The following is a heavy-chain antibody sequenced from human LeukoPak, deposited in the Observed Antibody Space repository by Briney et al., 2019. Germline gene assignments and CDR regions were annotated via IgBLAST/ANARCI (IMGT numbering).Heavy chain of an antibody. J-gene: IGHJ6*02. CDR1: GFTFSSYS. CDR2: ISSSSTYI. D-gene: IGHD3-9*01. Sequence: GGSLRLSCAASGFTFSSYSMNWVRQAPGKGLEWVSSISSSSTYIYYADSVKGRFTISRDNAKNSLYLQMNSLRAEDTALYYCAKGYAPRYYDVMTGYSHHYYGMDVWGQGTTVTVSS. CDR3: AKGYAPRYYDVMTGYSHHYYGMDV. V-gene: IGHV3-21*04.